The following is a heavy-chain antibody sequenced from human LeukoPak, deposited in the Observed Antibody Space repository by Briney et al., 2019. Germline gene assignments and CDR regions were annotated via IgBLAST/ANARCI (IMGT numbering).Heavy chain of an antibody. Sequence: PSETLSLTCTVSGGSISSSSYYWGWIRQPPGKGLEWIGSIYYSGSTYYNPSLKSRVTISVDTSKNQFSLKLSSVTAADTAVYYCARFPITMIVVAPDWGQGTLVTVSS. CDR2: IYYSGST. CDR3: ARFPITMIVVAPD. J-gene: IGHJ4*02. V-gene: IGHV4-39*07. D-gene: IGHD3-22*01. CDR1: GGSISSSSYY.